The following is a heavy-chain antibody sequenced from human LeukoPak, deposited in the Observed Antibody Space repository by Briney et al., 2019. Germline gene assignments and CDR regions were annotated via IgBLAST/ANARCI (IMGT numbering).Heavy chain of an antibody. Sequence: SETLSLTCSVSGGSVSSNYWAWLRQPPGKGPEWIGYIYHSGYAKYNPSFKSRVTMSVDTSKSQFSLKLSSVTAADTAVYYCTRGAGWLIDYWGQGILVTVSS. D-gene: IGHD3-16*01. CDR3: TRGAGWLIDY. CDR1: GGSVSSNY. V-gene: IGHV4-4*09. CDR2: IYHSGYA. J-gene: IGHJ4*02.